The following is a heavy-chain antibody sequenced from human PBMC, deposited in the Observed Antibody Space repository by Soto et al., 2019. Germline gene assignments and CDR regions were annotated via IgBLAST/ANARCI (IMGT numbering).Heavy chain of an antibody. CDR2: INHSGST. Sequence: LSLTCAVYGGSFSGYYWSWIRQPPGKGLEWIGEINHSGSTNYNPSLKSRVTISVDTSKNQFSLKLSSVTAADTAVYYCARCSVENWFDPWGQGTLVTVSS. J-gene: IGHJ5*02. CDR1: GGSFSGYY. D-gene: IGHD2-15*01. CDR3: ARCSVENWFDP. V-gene: IGHV4-34*01.